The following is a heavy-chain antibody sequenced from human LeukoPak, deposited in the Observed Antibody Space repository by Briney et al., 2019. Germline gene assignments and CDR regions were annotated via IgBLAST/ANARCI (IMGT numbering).Heavy chain of an antibody. CDR3: ASQDIVVGGGYFQH. J-gene: IGHJ1*01. V-gene: IGHV3-48*03. CDR2: ISSSGSTI. Sequence: PGGSLRLSCAASGFTFSSYEMNWVRQAPGKGLEWVSYISSSGSTIYYADSVKGRFTISRDTAKNSLYLQMNSLRAEDTAVYYCASQDIVVGGGYFQHWGQGTLVTVSS. CDR1: GFTFSSYE. D-gene: IGHD2-2*01.